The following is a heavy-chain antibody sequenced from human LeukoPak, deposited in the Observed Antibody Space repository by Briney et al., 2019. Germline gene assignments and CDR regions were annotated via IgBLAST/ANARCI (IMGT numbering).Heavy chain of an antibody. CDR2: IYTSGST. Sequence: PSQTLSLTCTVSGGSISSGSYYWSWIRQPAGKGLERIGRIYTSGSTNYNPSLKSRVTISVDTSKNQFSLKLSSVTAADTAVYYCARDSRHNYDSSGYYPPGYYYYYYMDVWGKGTTVTVSS. J-gene: IGHJ6*03. V-gene: IGHV4-61*02. CDR1: GGSISSGSYY. CDR3: ARDSRHNYDSSGYYPPGYYYYYYMDV. D-gene: IGHD3-22*01.